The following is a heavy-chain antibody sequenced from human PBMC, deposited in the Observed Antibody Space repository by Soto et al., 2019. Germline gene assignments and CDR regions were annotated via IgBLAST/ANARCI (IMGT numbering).Heavy chain of an antibody. D-gene: IGHD3-22*01. CDR2: ISTYSGNT. Sequence: VGSVKVYCKAPGYRFSSYGICFVRQAPGQGLQWMGWISTYSGNTNFAQDFRDRLTMTTDTSTNTAYMELRSLRSDDMAVYYCVRLNEGVYYDSSGYYDFWGQGTMVTVSS. CDR3: VRLNEGVYYDSSGYYDF. CDR1: GYRFSSYG. J-gene: IGHJ4*02. V-gene: IGHV1-18*03.